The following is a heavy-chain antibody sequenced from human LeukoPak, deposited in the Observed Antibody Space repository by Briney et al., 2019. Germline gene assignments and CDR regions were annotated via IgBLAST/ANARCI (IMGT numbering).Heavy chain of an antibody. CDR3: ARVTYCGGDCFDY. CDR2: IYHSGST. J-gene: IGHJ4*02. CDR1: GYSISSNYY. D-gene: IGHD2-21*01. Sequence: SETLSLTCTVSGYSISSNYYWGWIRQPPGKGLEWIGSIYHSGSTNYNPSLKSRVTMSVDTSKNQFSLKLSSVTAADTAVYYCARVTYCGGDCFDYWGQGTLVTVSS. V-gene: IGHV4-38-2*02.